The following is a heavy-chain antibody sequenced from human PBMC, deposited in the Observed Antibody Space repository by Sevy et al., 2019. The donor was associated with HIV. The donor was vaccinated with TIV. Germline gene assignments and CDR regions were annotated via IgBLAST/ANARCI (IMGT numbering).Heavy chain of an antibody. D-gene: IGHD3-10*01. Sequence: GGSLRLSCAASGFTFSSYAMSWVRQAPGKGLEWVSAISGSGGSTYYADSVKGRFTISRDNSKNTLYLQMNSLRAEDTAVYYCAKDSHYYGSGSYMGPAPPTGGAFDIWGQGTMVTVSS. V-gene: IGHV3-23*01. J-gene: IGHJ3*02. CDR3: AKDSHYYGSGSYMGPAPPTGGAFDI. CDR2: ISGSGGST. CDR1: GFTFSSYA.